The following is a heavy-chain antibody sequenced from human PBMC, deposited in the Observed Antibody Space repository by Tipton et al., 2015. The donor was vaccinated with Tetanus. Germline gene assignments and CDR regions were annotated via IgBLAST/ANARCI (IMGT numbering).Heavy chain of an antibody. V-gene: IGHV3-7*01. CDR2: INREGGGK. J-gene: IGHJ6*03. Sequence: SLRLSCSASGFILSNYWMSWVRQAPGKGLEWVANINREGGGKYYVDSVKGRFTISRDEAKNSLYLQMSSLRVGDTAVYYCARDRGEDWTNVDYMDVWGKGATVTVSS. CDR3: ARDRGEDWTNVDYMDV. CDR1: GFILSNYW. D-gene: IGHD3/OR15-3a*01.